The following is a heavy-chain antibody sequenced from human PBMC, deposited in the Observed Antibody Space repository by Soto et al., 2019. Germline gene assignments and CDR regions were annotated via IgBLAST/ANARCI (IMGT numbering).Heavy chain of an antibody. CDR2: IIPISGTA. CDR1: GGTFSSYA. D-gene: IGHD2-2*01. V-gene: IGHV1-69*01. CDR3: ARSQGSSTSLEIYYYCYYGMDV. J-gene: IGHJ6*02. Sequence: QVQLVQSGAEVKKPGSSVKVSCKASGGTFSSYAISWVRQAPGQGLVWMGGIIPISGTANYAQKFQGRVTTTADESTSTAYNELSSLRSEDTAVYYCARSQGSSTSLEIYYYCYYGMDVWGQGTRVTVSS.